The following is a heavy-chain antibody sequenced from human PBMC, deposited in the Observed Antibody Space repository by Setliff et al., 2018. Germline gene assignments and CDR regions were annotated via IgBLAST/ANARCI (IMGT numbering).Heavy chain of an antibody. CDR2: INHRGST. CDR1: GGTFSDYH. Sequence: PSETLSLTCAAYGGTFSDYHWTWSRQSPEKGLEWIGEINHRGSTNYNPSLKSRVTISLDTSKNKFSLNLTSVTAADTAVYYCARASSGWYSAYYYYMDVWGKGTTVTVSS. CDR3: ARASSGWYSAYYYYMDV. D-gene: IGHD6-19*01. J-gene: IGHJ6*03. V-gene: IGHV4-34*01.